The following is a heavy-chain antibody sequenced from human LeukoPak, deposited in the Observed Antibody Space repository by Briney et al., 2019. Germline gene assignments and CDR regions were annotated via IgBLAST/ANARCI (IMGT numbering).Heavy chain of an antibody. CDR1: GFTFSSYW. J-gene: IGHJ4*02. CDR3: AKDPGPMAGSNKVYFDY. CDR2: IKQDGSEK. V-gene: IGHV3-7*01. D-gene: IGHD5-24*01. Sequence: PGGSLRLSCAASGFTFSSYWMSWVRQAPGKGLEWVANIKQDGSEKYYMDSVKGRFTISRDNAKNSLYLQMNSLRAEDTAVYYWAKDPGPMAGSNKVYFDYCGQGSLVTGSS.